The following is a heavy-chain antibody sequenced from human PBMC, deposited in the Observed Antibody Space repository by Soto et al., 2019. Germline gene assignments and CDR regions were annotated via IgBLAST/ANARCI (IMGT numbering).Heavy chain of an antibody. D-gene: IGHD6-13*01. J-gene: IGHJ4*02. CDR3: ALIGQQLLSTKLRDC. CDR2: ISASGGST. CDR1: GFTFSSYA. V-gene: IGHV3-23*01. Sequence: EVQLLESGGDLVQSGGSLRLSCAASGFTFSSYAMSWVRQAPGKGLEWVSGISASGGSTYYVDSVKGRFTISRDNSKNTLYLSLNSMRAEDTAVYYCALIGQQLLSTKLRDCWGQGTLVDVS.